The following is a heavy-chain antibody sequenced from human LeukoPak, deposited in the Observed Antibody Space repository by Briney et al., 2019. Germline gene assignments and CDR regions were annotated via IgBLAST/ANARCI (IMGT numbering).Heavy chain of an antibody. CDR1: GYTFTSYG. CDR2: ISAYNGNT. Sequence: VASVNVSCKASGYTFTSYGISWVRQAPGQGLEWMGWISAYNGNTNYAQKLQGRVTMTTDTSTSTAYMELRSLRSDDTAVYYCARDFYSYYYDSSGYPSDAFDIWGQGTMVTVSS. J-gene: IGHJ3*02. V-gene: IGHV1-18*01. CDR3: ARDFYSYYYDSSGYPSDAFDI. D-gene: IGHD3-22*01.